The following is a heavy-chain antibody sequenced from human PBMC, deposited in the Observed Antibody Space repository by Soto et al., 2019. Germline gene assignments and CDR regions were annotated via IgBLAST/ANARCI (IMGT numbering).Heavy chain of an antibody. CDR1: GGSIRSSNW. CDR3: ARGMSAAAGTVDY. J-gene: IGHJ4*02. Sequence: QGQLQESGPGLVKPSGTLSLTCAVSGGSIRSSNWWSWVRQPPGKGPEWIGEIYHRGSTNYNPSLKSRVTISVDKSKNQCSLKLSSVTAADTAVYYCARGMSAAAGTVDYWGQGTLVTVSS. V-gene: IGHV4-4*02. CDR2: IYHRGST. D-gene: IGHD6-13*01.